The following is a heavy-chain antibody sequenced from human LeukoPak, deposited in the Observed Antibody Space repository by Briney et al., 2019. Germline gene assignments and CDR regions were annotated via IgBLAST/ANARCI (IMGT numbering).Heavy chain of an antibody. CDR3: ARHGDCSGGSCTMYFDY. D-gene: IGHD2-15*01. CDR2: IYPGDSDT. CDR1: GYSFTSYW. J-gene: IGHJ4*02. V-gene: IGHV5-51*01. Sequence: GESLKISCKGSGYSFTSYWIGWVRQMPGKGLEWMGIIYPGDSDTRYSPSFQGQDTISADKSISTAYLQWSSLKASDTAMYYCARHGDCSGGSCTMYFDYWGQGTLVTVSS.